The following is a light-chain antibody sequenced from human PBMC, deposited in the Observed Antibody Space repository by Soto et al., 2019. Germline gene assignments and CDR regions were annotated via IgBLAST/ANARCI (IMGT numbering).Light chain of an antibody. CDR2: SAS. CDR1: QSVSSD. Sequence: EIVMTQSPATLSVSPGERVTLSCRASQSVSSDLAWYQQKPGQAPRLLIYSASTRATSFPARFSGSGSGTAFTLTISSLQSEDSAVYYCQQYNDWPLTFGGGTKVEIK. J-gene: IGKJ4*01. V-gene: IGKV3-15*01. CDR3: QQYNDWPLT.